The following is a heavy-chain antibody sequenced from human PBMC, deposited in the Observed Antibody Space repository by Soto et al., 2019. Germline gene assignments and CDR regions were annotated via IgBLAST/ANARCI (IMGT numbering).Heavy chain of an antibody. CDR3: ARAPRMAPFDI. CDR1: GFIFSPYG. CDR2: IRNDGSDK. V-gene: IGHV3-33*01. J-gene: IGHJ3*02. Sequence: GSLRLSCAASGFIFSPYGIHWVRQAPGKGLEWVALIRNDGSDKYYAESVTGRFTISRDNSKNTVYLQMNSLRAEDTALYFCARAPRMAPFDIWGQGTMVTVSS.